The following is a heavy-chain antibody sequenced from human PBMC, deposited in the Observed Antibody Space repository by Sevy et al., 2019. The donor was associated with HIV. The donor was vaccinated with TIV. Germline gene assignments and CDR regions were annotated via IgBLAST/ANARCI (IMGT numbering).Heavy chain of an antibody. V-gene: IGHV3-7*01. CDR1: GFTFSSYW. CDR3: ARTITMIVVVIKATDAFDI. Sequence: GGSLRLSCAASGFTFSSYWMSWVRQAPGKGLEWVANIKQDGSEKYYVDSVKGRFTISRDNAKNSLYLQMNSLRAEDTAGYYCARTITMIVVVIKATDAFDIWGQGTMVTVSS. J-gene: IGHJ3*02. CDR2: IKQDGSEK. D-gene: IGHD3-22*01.